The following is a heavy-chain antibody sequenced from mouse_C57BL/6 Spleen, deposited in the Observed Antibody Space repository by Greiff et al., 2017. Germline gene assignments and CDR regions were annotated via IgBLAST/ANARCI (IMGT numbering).Heavy chain of an antibody. CDR3: ASLYSNYVAY. CDR2: IHPNSGST. D-gene: IGHD2-5*01. J-gene: IGHJ3*01. CDR1: GYTFTSYW. V-gene: IGHV1-64*01. Sequence: VQLQQPGAELVKPGASVTLSCKASGYTFTSYWMHWVKQRPGQGLEWIGMIHPNSGSTNYNEKFKSKATLTVDKSSSTAYMQLSSLTSEDSAVYYCASLYSNYVAYWGQGTLVTVSA.